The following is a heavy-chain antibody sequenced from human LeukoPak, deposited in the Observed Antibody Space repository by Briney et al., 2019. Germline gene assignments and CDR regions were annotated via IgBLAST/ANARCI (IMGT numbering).Heavy chain of an antibody. D-gene: IGHD1-7*01. CDR3: ARHRMWNYFD. V-gene: IGHV4-39*01. CDR2: IYFSGST. Sequence: SETLSLTCTVSGGSIISSTYYWGWIRQPPGKGLEWIGNIYFSGSTYYNPSLKSRVTISVDTSKNQFSLKLSSVTATDTAVYYCARHRMWNYFDWGHGTLVTVSS. J-gene: IGHJ4*01. CDR1: GGSIISSTYY.